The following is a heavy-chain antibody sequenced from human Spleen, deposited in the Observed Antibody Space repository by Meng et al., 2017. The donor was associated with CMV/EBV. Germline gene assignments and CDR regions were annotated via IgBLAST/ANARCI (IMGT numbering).Heavy chain of an antibody. Sequence: GGSLRLSCAASGFTFSSNTMSWVRQAPGKGLEWVSIIYSGGSSTYYADSVKGRFTISRDNSKNTLYLQMNSLRAEDTTVYYCAKGGIGYGTTMAFDIWGQGTMVTVSS. CDR3: AKGGIGYGTTMAFDI. J-gene: IGHJ3*02. CDR1: GFTFSSNT. CDR2: IYSGGSST. D-gene: IGHD5-18*01. V-gene: IGHV3-23*03.